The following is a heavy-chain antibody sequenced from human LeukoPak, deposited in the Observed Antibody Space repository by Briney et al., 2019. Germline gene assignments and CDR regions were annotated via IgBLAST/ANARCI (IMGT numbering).Heavy chain of an antibody. CDR3: ARSPITVAGYFDF. CDR2: FYSADSET. D-gene: IGHD6-13*01. V-gene: IGHV5-51*01. CDR1: GYSFTTYW. Sequence: GESLKISCKGSGYSFTTYWIAWVRQMPGKGLECLGLFYSADSETRYSPSFQGQVTFSADKSINTAYLQWRSLKASDTAIYYCARSPITVAGYFDFWGQGTLVTVSS. J-gene: IGHJ4*02.